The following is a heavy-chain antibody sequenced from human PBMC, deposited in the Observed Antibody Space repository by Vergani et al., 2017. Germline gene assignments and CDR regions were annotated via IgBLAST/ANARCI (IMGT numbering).Heavy chain of an antibody. Sequence: QVQLEESGPGLVKPSETLSLTCAVSGYSISSGYYWGWIRQPPGKGLEWIGSIYHSGSTYYNPSLKSRVTISVDTSKNQFSLKLSSVTAADTAVYYCARLRLEDSGYDFVGMDVWGQGTTVTVSS. CDR2: IYHSGST. V-gene: IGHV4-38-2*01. CDR1: GYSISSGYY. D-gene: IGHD5-12*01. CDR3: ARLRLEDSGYDFVGMDV. J-gene: IGHJ6*02.